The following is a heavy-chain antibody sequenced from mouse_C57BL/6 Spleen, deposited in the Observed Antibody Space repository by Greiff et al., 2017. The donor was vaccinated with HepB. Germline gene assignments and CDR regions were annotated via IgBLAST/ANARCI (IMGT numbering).Heavy chain of an antibody. Sequence: DVHLVESEGGLVQPGSSMKLSCTASGFTFSDYYMAWVRQVPEKGLEWVANINYDGSSTYYLDSLKSRFIISRDNAKNILYLQMSSLKSEDTATYYCARDRGYGSSWYFDVWGTGTTVTVSS. D-gene: IGHD1-1*01. CDR3: ARDRGYGSSWYFDV. CDR2: INYDGSST. V-gene: IGHV5-16*01. CDR1: GFTFSDYY. J-gene: IGHJ1*03.